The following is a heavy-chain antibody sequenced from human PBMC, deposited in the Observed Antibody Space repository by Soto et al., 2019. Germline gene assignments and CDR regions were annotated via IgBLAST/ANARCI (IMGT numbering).Heavy chain of an antibody. J-gene: IGHJ6*02. CDR3: AREWRERYYDFWDGGGDYYYYGMDV. D-gene: IGHD3-3*01. V-gene: IGHV4-30-4*01. CDR2: IYHRGST. Sequence: PSETLSLTCTVSGGSIGSGDYYWGGIRHPPGKGLEWSGYIYHRGSTYYNPSLKSRVTISVDTSKNQFSLKLASVTAADTAVYYCAREWRERYYDFWDGGGDYYYYGMDVWGQGTTVTVSS. CDR1: GGSIGSGDYY.